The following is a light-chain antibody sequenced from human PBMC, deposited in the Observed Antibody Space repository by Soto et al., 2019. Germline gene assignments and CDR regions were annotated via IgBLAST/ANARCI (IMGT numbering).Light chain of an antibody. CDR3: QRYDSYST. Sequence: DIQMTQSPSTLSGSVGDRVTITCRASQTISSWLAWYQQKPGKAPKLLIYKASTLKSGVPSRFSGSGSGTEFTLTISSLQSDDFATYYCQRYDSYSTFGQGTKVDIK. V-gene: IGKV1-5*03. CDR2: KAS. CDR1: QTISSW. J-gene: IGKJ1*01.